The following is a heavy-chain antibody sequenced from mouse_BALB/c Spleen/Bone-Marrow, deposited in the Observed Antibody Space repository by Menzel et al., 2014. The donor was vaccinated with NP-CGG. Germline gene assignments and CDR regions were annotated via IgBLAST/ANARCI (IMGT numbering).Heavy chain of an antibody. CDR3: ARTNYYGWYFDV. Sequence: VKLVESGPGLVQPSQSLSITCTVSGFSLTSYGVHWVRQPPGKGLEWLGVIWRGGSTDYNAAFISRLSISKDNSKSQVFFKMNSLQADDTAIYYCARTNYYGWYFDVWGAGTTVTVSS. CDR1: GFSLTSYG. CDR2: IWRGGST. V-gene: IGHV2-4*02. J-gene: IGHJ1*01. D-gene: IGHD1-1*01.